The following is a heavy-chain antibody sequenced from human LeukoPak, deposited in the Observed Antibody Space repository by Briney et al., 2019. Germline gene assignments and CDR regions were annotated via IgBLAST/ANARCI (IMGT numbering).Heavy chain of an antibody. Sequence: SETLSLTCTVSGGSISSYYWSWIRQPPGKGLEWIGYIYYSGRTNYNPSVKSRVTISVDTSKNQFSLKLSSVTAADTAVYYCARVTVTYYYDSSGYVRFDPWGQGTLVTVSS. CDR3: ARVTVTYYYDSSGYVRFDP. D-gene: IGHD3-22*01. V-gene: IGHV4-59*01. CDR1: GGSISSYY. J-gene: IGHJ5*02. CDR2: IYYSGRT.